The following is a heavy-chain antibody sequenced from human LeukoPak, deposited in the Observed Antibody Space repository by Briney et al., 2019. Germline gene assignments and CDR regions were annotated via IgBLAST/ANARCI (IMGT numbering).Heavy chain of an antibody. CDR1: GGSISSYY. CDR2: IYYSGST. Sequence: SETLSLTCTVSGGSISSYYWSWIRQPPGKGLEWIGYIYYSGSTNYNPSLKGRVTISVDTSKNQFSLKLSSVTAADTAVYYCARAVLTMVRVSFAFDIWGQGTMFTVSS. J-gene: IGHJ3*02. CDR3: ARAVLTMVRVSFAFDI. V-gene: IGHV4-59*01. D-gene: IGHD3-10*01.